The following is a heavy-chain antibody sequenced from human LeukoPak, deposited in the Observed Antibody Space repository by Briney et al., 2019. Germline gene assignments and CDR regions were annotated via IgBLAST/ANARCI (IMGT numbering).Heavy chain of an antibody. CDR3: ARAPRITIFGVVTGESCLDY. V-gene: IGHV1-18*01. J-gene: IGHJ4*02. D-gene: IGHD3-3*01. CDR1: GYTFTSYV. Sequence: ASVKVSCKASGYTFTSYVITWVRQAPGQGLEWMGWISAYNGNTNYAQNLQGRVTMTTDTSTSTAYMELRSLRSDDTAVYYCARAPRITIFGVVTGESCLDYWGQGTLVTVSS. CDR2: ISAYNGNT.